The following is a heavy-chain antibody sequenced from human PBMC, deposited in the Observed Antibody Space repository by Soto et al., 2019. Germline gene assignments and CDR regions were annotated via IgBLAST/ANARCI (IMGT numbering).Heavy chain of an antibody. D-gene: IGHD2-21*02. Sequence: PGGSLRLSCAASGFNFSNHWMHWVRQRPGEGLVWVSRITSDGKSKAYAESVKGRFAISRDNAKNTLYLQMNGLTAEDTAVYYCARESGDWPLNWFDPWGRGTRVTASS. J-gene: IGHJ5*02. CDR2: ITSDGKSK. V-gene: IGHV3-74*01. CDR3: ARESGDWPLNWFDP. CDR1: GFNFSNHW.